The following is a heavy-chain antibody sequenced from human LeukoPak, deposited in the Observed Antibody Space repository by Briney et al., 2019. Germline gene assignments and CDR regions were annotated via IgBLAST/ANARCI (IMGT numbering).Heavy chain of an antibody. CDR1: GGSFSGYY. CDR3: ARGKYDFWSGYYRWFDP. D-gene: IGHD3-3*01. V-gene: IGHV4-34*01. J-gene: IGHJ5*02. Sequence: SETLSLTCAVYGGSFSGYYWSWTRQPPGKGLEWIGEINHSGSTSYNPSLKSRVTISVDTSKNQFSLKLSSVTAADTAVYYCARGKYDFWSGYYRWFDPWGQGTLVTVSS. CDR2: INHSGST.